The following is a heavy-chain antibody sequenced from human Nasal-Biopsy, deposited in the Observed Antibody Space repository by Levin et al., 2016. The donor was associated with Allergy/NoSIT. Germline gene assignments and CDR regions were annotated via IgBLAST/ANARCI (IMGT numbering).Heavy chain of an antibody. J-gene: IGHJ6*02. Sequence: SETLSLTCTVSGGSISGYYWTWIRQFPGKGLEWIGYVHYSGSTMYNPSLQSKVTISLDTSKSQFSLHLTSVTAADTAVYFCARCEGATGYMNSFNGLDVWGQGTTVTVSS. D-gene: IGHD5-12*01. CDR3: ARCEGATGYMNSFNGLDV. CDR1: GGSISGYY. V-gene: IGHV4-59*01. CDR2: VHYSGST.